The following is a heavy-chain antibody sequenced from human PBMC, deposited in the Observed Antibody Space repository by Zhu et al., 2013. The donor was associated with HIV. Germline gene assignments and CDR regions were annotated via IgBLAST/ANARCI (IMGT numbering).Heavy chain of an antibody. V-gene: IGHV1-69*14. D-gene: IGHD1-26*01. Sequence: QVQLVQSGAEVKKPGSSVKVSCKASGGTFSSYAISWVRQAPGQGLEWMGWIIPIFGTANYAQKFQGRVTITADKSTSTVYMELSSLRSEDTAVYYCARVGGSYFPDAFDIWGQGTMVTVSS. J-gene: IGHJ3*02. CDR1: GGTFSSYA. CDR2: IIPIFGTA. CDR3: ARVGGSYFPDAFDI.